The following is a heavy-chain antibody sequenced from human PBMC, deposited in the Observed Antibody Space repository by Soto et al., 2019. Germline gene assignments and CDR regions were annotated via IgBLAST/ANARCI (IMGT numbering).Heavy chain of an antibody. V-gene: IGHV1-2*02. J-gene: IGHJ5*02. Sequence: QVQVVQSGAEVKKPGASVQVSCKASGYTFTGYYMHWVRQAPGQGLEWMGWIIPNNGGTKYAQKFQDRVTMSRDTSISTAYMELSRLRSDDTAVYYCARGTFDSSGDYFAGWFGPWGQGTLVTVSS. D-gene: IGHD3-22*01. CDR2: IIPNNGGT. CDR1: GYTFTGYY. CDR3: ARGTFDSSGDYFAGWFGP.